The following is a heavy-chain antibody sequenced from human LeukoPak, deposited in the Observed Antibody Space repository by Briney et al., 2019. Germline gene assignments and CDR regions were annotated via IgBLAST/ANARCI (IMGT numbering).Heavy chain of an antibody. J-gene: IGHJ3*02. CDR3: ARDSNYGSGHDAFDI. CDR2: IYTSGST. CDR1: GGSISSYY. V-gene: IGHV4-4*07. D-gene: IGHD3-10*01. Sequence: SETLSLTCTVSGGSISSYYWSWIRQPAGKGLEWIGRIYTSGSTNYNPSLKSRVTMSVDTSKNQFSLKLSSVTAADTAVYYCARDSNYGSGHDAFDIWGQGTMVTASS.